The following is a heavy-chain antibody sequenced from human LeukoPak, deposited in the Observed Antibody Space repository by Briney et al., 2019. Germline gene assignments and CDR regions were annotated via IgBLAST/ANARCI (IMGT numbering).Heavy chain of an antibody. D-gene: IGHD3-22*01. CDR2: ISAYNGNT. CDR1: GYTFTSYG. Sequence: ASVKVSXKASGYTFTSYGISWVRQAPGQGLEWMGWISAYNGNTNYAQKLQGRVTMTTDTSTSTAYMELRSLRSDDTAVYYCARDGSYYDSSGYYWAYYFDYWGQGTLVTVSS. J-gene: IGHJ4*02. V-gene: IGHV1-18*01. CDR3: ARDGSYYDSSGYYWAYYFDY.